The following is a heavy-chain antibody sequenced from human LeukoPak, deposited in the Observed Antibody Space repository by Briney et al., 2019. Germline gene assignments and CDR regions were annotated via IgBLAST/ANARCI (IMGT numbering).Heavy chain of an antibody. Sequence: GGSLRLSCAASGFTFDEYSMHGVRQAPGRGVEGVSGISWNSGSIGYADAVKGRFTISRDNAKHSLYLQMNSLRAEDMGLYYCAKRDGYYSNDAFDIWGQGTMVTVSS. J-gene: IGHJ3*02. CDR2: ISWNSGSI. V-gene: IGHV3-9*03. CDR1: GFTFDEYS. CDR3: AKRDGYYSNDAFDI. D-gene: IGHD3-22*01.